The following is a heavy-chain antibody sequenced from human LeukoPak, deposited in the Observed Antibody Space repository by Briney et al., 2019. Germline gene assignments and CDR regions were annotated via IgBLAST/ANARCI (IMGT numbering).Heavy chain of an antibody. J-gene: IGHJ4*02. V-gene: IGHV4-34*01. CDR1: GGSFSGYN. CDR2: INHSGST. Sequence: SETLSLTCAVYGGSFSGYNWSWIRQPPGKGLEWIGEINHSGSTNYNPSLKSRVTISVDTSKNQFSLQLNSVTPEDSAVYYCARAARYTSSWSGEDYWGQGTLVTVSS. D-gene: IGHD2-2*02. CDR3: ARAARYTSSWSGEDY.